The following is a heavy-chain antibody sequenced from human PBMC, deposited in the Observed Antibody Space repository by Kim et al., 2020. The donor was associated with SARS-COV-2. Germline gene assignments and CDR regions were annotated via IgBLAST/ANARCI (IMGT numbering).Heavy chain of an antibody. CDR3: TRVNPIPGGGYDAID. CDR2: IRSKANSNAT. D-gene: IGHD6-19*01. V-gene: IGHV3-73*01. J-gene: IGHJ3*02. Sequence: GGSLRLSCAASGFTFSGSSMHWVRQAPGKGLEWVGRIRSKANSNATAYSVTVKNRFTIDRAESKHTVHLHMNRPKTEDTAEYYCTRVNPIPGGGYDAID. CDR1: GFTFSGSS.